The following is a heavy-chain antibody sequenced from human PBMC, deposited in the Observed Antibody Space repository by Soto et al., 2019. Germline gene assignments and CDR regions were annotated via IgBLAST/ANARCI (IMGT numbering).Heavy chain of an antibody. D-gene: IGHD4-17*01. V-gene: IGHV4-34*01. Sequence: SETLSLTCAVYGGSFSGYYWSWIRQPPGKGLEWIGEINHSGSTNYNPSLKSRVTISVDTSKNQFSLKLSSVTAADTAVYYCARHYGGKGSGFDYWGQGTLVTVSS. CDR2: INHSGST. CDR1: GGSFSGYY. J-gene: IGHJ4*02. CDR3: ARHYGGKGSGFDY.